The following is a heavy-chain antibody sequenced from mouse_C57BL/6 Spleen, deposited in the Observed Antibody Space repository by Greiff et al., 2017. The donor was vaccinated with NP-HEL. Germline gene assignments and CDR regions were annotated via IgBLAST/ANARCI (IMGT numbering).Heavy chain of an antibody. Sequence: VQLQQSGAELVKPGASVKMSCKASGYTFTSYWITWVKQRPGQGLEWIGDIYPGSGSTNYNEKFKSKATLTVDTSSSTAYMQRSSLTSEDSAVYYCARETTVVATGGAMDYWGQGTSVTVSS. CDR1: GYTFTSYW. V-gene: IGHV1-55*01. D-gene: IGHD1-1*01. J-gene: IGHJ4*01. CDR2: IYPGSGST. CDR3: ARETTVVATGGAMDY.